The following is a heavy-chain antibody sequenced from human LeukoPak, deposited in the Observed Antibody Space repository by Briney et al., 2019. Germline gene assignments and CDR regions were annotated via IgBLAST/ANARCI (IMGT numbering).Heavy chain of an antibody. Sequence: GASVKVSCKASGGTFSSYAISWVRQAPGQGLEWMGRIIPILAIANDAQKFQGRVTITADKSTSTAYMELSSLRSEDTAVYYCARDYYYDSSGLYYYYGMDVWGQGTTVTVSS. CDR3: ARDYYYDSSGLYYYYGMDV. CDR1: GGTFSSYA. V-gene: IGHV1-69*04. D-gene: IGHD3-22*01. CDR2: IIPILAIA. J-gene: IGHJ6*02.